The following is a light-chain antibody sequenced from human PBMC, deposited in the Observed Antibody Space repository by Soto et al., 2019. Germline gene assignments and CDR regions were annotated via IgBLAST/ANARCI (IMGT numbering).Light chain of an antibody. CDR1: SSDVGGYNY. V-gene: IGLV2-14*01. Sequence: QSALTQPAAVSGSPGQSITISCTGTSSDVGGYNYVSWYQQHPGKAPKLMIYEISNRPSGVSNRFSGSKSGNTASLTISGLQTDAEADYYCSSYTSSSTRVFETGTKLTVL. CDR2: EIS. CDR3: SSYTSSSTRV. J-gene: IGLJ1*01.